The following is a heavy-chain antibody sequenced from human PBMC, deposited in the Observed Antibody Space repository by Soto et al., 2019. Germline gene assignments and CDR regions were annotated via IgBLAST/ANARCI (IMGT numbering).Heavy chain of an antibody. V-gene: IGHV3-33*01. Sequence: QVQLVESGGGVVQPGRSLRLSCAASGFTFSSYGMHWVREAPGKGLEWVAVMWYDGSNKYYADSVKGRFTISRDNSKSALCLQMDSLRAEDTAIYYCARDLLGDYYSSSSYGGYYYYGLDVWGQGTTVTVFS. CDR1: GFTFSSYG. D-gene: IGHD4-17*01. J-gene: IGHJ6*02. CDR3: ARDLLGDYYSSSSYGGYYYYGLDV. CDR2: MWYDGSNK.